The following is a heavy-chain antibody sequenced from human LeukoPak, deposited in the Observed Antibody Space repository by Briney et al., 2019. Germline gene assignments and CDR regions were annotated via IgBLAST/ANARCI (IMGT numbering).Heavy chain of an antibody. Sequence: SQTLSLTCTVSGGSISSGGYYWSWIRQHPGKGLEWIGYIYYSGSTYYNPSLKSRVTISVDTSKNQFSLKLSSVTAADTAVYYCARVKLGYCSSTSCHEIYYYYMDIWGKGTTVTVSS. CDR3: ARVKLGYCSSTSCHEIYYYYMDI. CDR2: IYYSGST. D-gene: IGHD2-2*01. CDR1: GGSISSGGYY. J-gene: IGHJ6*03. V-gene: IGHV4-31*03.